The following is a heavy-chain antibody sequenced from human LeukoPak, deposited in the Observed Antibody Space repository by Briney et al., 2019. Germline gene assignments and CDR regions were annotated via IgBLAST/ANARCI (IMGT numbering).Heavy chain of an antibody. Sequence: GGSLRLSCAASGFTFSSYWMSWVRQAPGKGLEWVANMKQDGSEKYYVDSVKGRFTISRDNAKNSLYLQMNSLRAEDTAVYYCARDSDGGSHIVDYWGQGTLVTVSS. J-gene: IGHJ4*02. CDR3: ARDSDGGSHIVDY. CDR2: MKQDGSEK. D-gene: IGHD2-15*01. CDR1: GFTFSSYW. V-gene: IGHV3-7*03.